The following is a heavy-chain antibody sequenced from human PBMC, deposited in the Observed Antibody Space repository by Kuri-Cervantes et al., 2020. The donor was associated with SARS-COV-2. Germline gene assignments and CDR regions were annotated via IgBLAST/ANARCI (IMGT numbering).Heavy chain of an antibody. Sequence: GGSLRLSWAASGFTFSSYAMHWVRQAPGKGLEWVAVISYDGSNNYYADSVKGRFTISRDNSKNTLYLQMNSLRAEDTAVYYCADWELLQLWGQGTLVTVSS. CDR1: GFTFSSYA. CDR2: ISYDGSNN. V-gene: IGHV3-30-3*01. D-gene: IGHD1-26*01. J-gene: IGHJ4*02. CDR3: ADWELLQL.